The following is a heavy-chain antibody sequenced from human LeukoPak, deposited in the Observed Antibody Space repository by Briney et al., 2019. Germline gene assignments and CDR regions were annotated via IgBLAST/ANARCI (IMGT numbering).Heavy chain of an antibody. CDR1: GGSISSYY. CDR2: IYTSGST. D-gene: IGHD2-15*01. J-gene: IGHJ4*02. V-gene: IGHV4-4*07. CDR3: AANVGYCSGGSCYPVDY. Sequence: SETLSLTCTVSGGSISSYYWSWIRQPAGKGLEWIGRIYTSGSTNYNPSPKSRVTMSVDTSKNQFSLKLSSVTAADTAVNYCAANVGYCSGGSCYPVDYWGQGTLVTVSS.